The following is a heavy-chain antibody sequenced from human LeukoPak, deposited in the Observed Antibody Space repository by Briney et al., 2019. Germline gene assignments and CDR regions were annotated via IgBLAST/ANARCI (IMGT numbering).Heavy chain of an antibody. CDR3: ARVYSSGFPGY. V-gene: IGHV3-48*04. CDR2: ISSSSSTI. J-gene: IGHJ4*02. Sequence: PGGSLRLSCAASGFTFSSYSMNWVRQAPGKGLEWVSYISSSSSTIYYADSVKGRFTISRDNAKNSLYLQMNSLRAEDTAVYYCARVYSSGFPGYWGQGTLVTVSS. CDR1: GFTFSSYS. D-gene: IGHD6-19*01.